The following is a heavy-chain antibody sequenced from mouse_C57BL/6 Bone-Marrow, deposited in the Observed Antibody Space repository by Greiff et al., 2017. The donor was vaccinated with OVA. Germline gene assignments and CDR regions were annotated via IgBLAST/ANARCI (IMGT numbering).Heavy chain of an antibody. CDR1: GYSITSGYY. CDR3: ARGRLLFYAMDY. V-gene: IGHV3-6*01. CDR2: ISYDGSN. Sequence: EVQVVESGPGLVKPSQSLSLTCSVTGYSITSGYYWNWIRQFPGNKLEWMGYISYDGSNNYNPSLKNRISITRDTSKNQFFLKLNSVTTEDTATYYCARGRLLFYAMDYWGQGTSVTVSS. J-gene: IGHJ4*01. D-gene: IGHD1-1*01.